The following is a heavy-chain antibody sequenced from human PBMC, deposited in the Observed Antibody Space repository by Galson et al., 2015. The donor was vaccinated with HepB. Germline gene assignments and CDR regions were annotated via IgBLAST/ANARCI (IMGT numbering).Heavy chain of an antibody. CDR1: GFTFSSYA. J-gene: IGHJ6*02. CDR2: ISYDGSNK. D-gene: IGHD2-2*01. V-gene: IGHV3-30*04. Sequence: SLRLSCAASGFTFSSYAMHWVRQAPGKGLEWVAVISYDGSNKYYADSVKGRFTISRDNSKNTLYLQMNSLRAEDTAVYYCARDRSTSSYHWNYYYYYGMDVWGQGTTVTVSS. CDR3: ARDRSTSSYHWNYYYYYGMDV.